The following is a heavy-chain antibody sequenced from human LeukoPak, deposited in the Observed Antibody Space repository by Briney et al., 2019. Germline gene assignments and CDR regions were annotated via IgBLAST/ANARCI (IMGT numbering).Heavy chain of an antibody. CDR1: GFTFSSYW. CDR2: IYYTGNT. J-gene: IGHJ3*02. Sequence: GSLRLSCAASGFTFSSYWMSWVRQAPGKGLEWIGNIYYTGNTCYNSSLKSRVTISLDTSKNQFSLKVISMTAADTAAYYCTKSDGYGLIRICGRGTMVTVSS. V-gene: IGHV4-4*02. D-gene: IGHD3-10*01. CDR3: TKSDGYGLIRI.